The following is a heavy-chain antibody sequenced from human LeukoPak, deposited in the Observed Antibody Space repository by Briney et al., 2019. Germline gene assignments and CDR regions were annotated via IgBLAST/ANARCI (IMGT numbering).Heavy chain of an antibody. D-gene: IGHD3-3*01. CDR3: ARDGGYDFWSGYVSYYFDY. V-gene: IGHV1-69*06. CDR2: SIPIFGTA. Sequence: ASLKGSSKASGDTFSSSAISWVRQAPGEGLEWRGGSIPIFGTAHSTQKIQSTVTITADKSTSTAYMELSSVRSEDTAVYYCARDGGYDFWSGYVSYYFDYWGQGTLVSVSS. J-gene: IGHJ4*02. CDR1: GDTFSSSA.